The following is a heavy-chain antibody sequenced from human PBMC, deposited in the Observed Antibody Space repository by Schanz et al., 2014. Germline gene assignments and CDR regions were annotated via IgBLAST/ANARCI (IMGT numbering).Heavy chain of an antibody. CDR1: GFTFTNLG. CDR3: ARDLIDYYDSLVHYYYYSMDV. D-gene: IGHD3-22*01. J-gene: IGHJ6*02. Sequence: MQVVESGGGSVQPGGSLRLSCAASGFTFTNLGMHWVRRAPGKGPEWVAFIQYDGKNKYHADSVKGRFTISRDNSKNTLFLQMNSLRAEDTAVYFCARDLIDYYDSLVHYYYYSMDVWGLGTTVAVSS. CDR2: IQYDGKNK. V-gene: IGHV3-30*02.